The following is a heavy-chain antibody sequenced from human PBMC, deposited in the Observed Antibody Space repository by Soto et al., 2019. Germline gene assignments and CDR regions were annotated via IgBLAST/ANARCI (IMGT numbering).Heavy chain of an antibody. CDR3: ARDDSSGTLYYYYGMDV. CDR2: IKQDGSEK. CDR1: GFTFSSYW. J-gene: IGHJ6*02. V-gene: IGHV3-7*01. Sequence: GGSLRLSCAASGFTFSSYWMSWVRQAPGKXLEWVANIKQDGSEKYYVDSVKGRFTISRDNAKNSLYLQMNSLRAEDTAVYYCARDDSSGTLYYYYGMDVWGQGTTVTVSS. D-gene: IGHD6-19*01.